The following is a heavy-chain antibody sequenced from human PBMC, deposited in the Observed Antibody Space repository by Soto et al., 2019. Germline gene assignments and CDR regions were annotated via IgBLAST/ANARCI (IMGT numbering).Heavy chain of an antibody. CDR2: IFSSGTT. D-gene: IGHD3-16*01. V-gene: IGHV4-30-4*01. CDR3: ARVPSPFDYYYAMDV. CDR1: GDSISSGNKY. J-gene: IGHJ6*02. Sequence: SETLSLTCTVSGDSISSGNKYWSWIRQAPGKGLEWIGYIFSSGTTYYNPSLKSRLTMSLDTSQNQFSLRLASVTDADSAVYYCARVPSPFDYYYAMDVWGQGTTVTV.